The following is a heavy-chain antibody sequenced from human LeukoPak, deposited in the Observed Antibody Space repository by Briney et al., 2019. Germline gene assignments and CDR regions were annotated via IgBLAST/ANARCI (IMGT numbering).Heavy chain of an antibody. CDR1: GYTFTSYV. D-gene: IGHD6-13*01. Sequence: ASVKVSCKASGYTFTSYVISGVRQAPGQGLEGMGWVSVYNGNTNYAQKLQGSVTMTTDTSTSTAYLELRSLRSDDTAVYYCARTPHPAAGTLVWGQGTLVTVSS. J-gene: IGHJ4*02. CDR3: ARTPHPAAGTLV. V-gene: IGHV1-18*01. CDR2: VSVYNGNT.